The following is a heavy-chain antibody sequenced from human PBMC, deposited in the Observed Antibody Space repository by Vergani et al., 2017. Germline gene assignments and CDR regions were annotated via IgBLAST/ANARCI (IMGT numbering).Heavy chain of an antibody. CDR3: ARDLKTYYYDSSGYSWFDP. D-gene: IGHD3-22*01. V-gene: IGHV1-69*04. CDR2: IIPIFGIA. J-gene: IGHJ5*02. CDR1: GDTFSSFA. Sequence: QVQLVQSGAEVKKPGSSVKVSCRASGDTFSSFAIHWVRQAPGQGLEWMGRIIPIFGIANYAQKFQGRVTITADKSTSTAYMELSSLRSEDTAVYYCARDLKTYYYDSSGYSWFDPWGQGTLVTVSS.